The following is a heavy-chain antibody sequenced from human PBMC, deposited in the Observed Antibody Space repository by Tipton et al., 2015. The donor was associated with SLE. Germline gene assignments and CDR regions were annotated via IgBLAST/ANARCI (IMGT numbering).Heavy chain of an antibody. CDR1: GGSFSGYY. V-gene: IGHV4-34*01. Sequence: TLSLTCAVYGGSFSGYYWSWIRQPPGKGLEWIGEINHSGSTYYNPSLKSRVTISVDTSKNQFSLKLSSVTAADTAVYYCARGGPRIAAAGRGDAFDIWGQGTMVTVSS. D-gene: IGHD6-13*01. CDR3: ARGGPRIAAAGRGDAFDI. J-gene: IGHJ3*02. CDR2: INHSGST.